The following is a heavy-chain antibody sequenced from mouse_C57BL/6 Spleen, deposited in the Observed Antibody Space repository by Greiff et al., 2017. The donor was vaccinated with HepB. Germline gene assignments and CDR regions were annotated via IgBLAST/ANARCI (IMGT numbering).Heavy chain of an antibody. V-gene: IGHV14-4*01. CDR1: GFNIKDDY. Sequence: VQLKQSGAELVRPGASVKLSCTASGFNIKDDYMHWVKQRPEQGLEWIGWIDPENGDTEYALKFQGKATITADTSSNTAYLQLSSLTSEDTAVYYCTDSSGYSFAYWGQGTLVTVSA. J-gene: IGHJ3*01. CDR3: TDSSGYSFAY. CDR2: IDPENGDT. D-gene: IGHD3-2*02.